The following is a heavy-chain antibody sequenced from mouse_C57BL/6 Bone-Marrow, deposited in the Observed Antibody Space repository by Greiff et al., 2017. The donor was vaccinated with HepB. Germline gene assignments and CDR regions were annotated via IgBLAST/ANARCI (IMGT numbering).Heavy chain of an antibody. D-gene: IGHD1-1*01. CDR2: IEPSDSYT. V-gene: IGHV1-50*01. CDR3: AREAILRLYYAMDY. J-gene: IGHJ4*01. Sequence: QVQLQQPGAELVKPGASVKLSCKASGYTFTSYWMQWVKQRHGQGLEWIGEIEPSDSYTNYNQKFKGKATLTVDTSSSTAYMQLSSLTSEDSSVYYCAREAILRLYYAMDYWGQGTSVTVSS. CDR1: GYTFTSYW.